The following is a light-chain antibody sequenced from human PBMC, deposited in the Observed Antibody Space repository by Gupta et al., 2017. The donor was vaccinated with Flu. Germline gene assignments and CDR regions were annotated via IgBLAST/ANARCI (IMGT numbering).Light chain of an antibody. Sequence: DIQMTQSPSSLSASVGDRVTITCRASQRISSYLNWYQQKPGKAPKLLIYAASSLQSGVPSRFSGSGSGADFTLTISSLQPEDFATNYCQQSHTTPSTFGQGTKMEIK. CDR1: QRISSY. V-gene: IGKV1-39*01. J-gene: IGKJ2*01. CDR3: QQSHTTPST. CDR2: AAS.